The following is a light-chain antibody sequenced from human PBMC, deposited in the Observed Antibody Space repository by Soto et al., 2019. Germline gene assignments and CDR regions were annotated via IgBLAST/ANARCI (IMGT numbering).Light chain of an antibody. CDR2: DAS. J-gene: IGKJ5*01. Sequence: DIQMTQSPSSLSANVGDRVTITCQASQEITNYLNWYQQKAGKAPELLIYDASNLESGVPSRFSGSGSGTESTLTISSLQPEDFATYYCQQYENLPITFGQGTRLEIK. V-gene: IGKV1-33*01. CDR3: QQYENLPIT. CDR1: QEITNY.